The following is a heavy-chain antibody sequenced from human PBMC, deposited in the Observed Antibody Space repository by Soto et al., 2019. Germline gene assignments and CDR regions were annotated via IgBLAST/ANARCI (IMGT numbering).Heavy chain of an antibody. D-gene: IGHD2-21*02. CDR1: GYSFTSYW. Sequence: PGESLKISGKGSGYSFTSYWIGWVRQMPGKGLEWMGIIYPGDSDTRYSPSFQGQVTISADKSISTDYLQWISVKASDTAMYYCSTTFLAYCGGYCYSPFYYGMAVWGQGTTVTVS. J-gene: IGHJ6*02. CDR2: IYPGDSDT. CDR3: STTFLAYCGGYCYSPFYYGMAV. V-gene: IGHV5-51*01.